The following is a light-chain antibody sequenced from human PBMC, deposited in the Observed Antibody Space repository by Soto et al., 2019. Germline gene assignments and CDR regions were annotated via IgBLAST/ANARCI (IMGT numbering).Light chain of an antibody. CDR2: DAS. Sequence: DIQMTQSPSTLSASVGDRVTITCRASQSIFRSLAWYQQKPGKAPNLLIYDASSLESGVPSRFSGSGSGAEFTLSISTLQPDDFATYYCQQYNSYPWTVGQGTKVEIK. CDR3: QQYNSYPWT. J-gene: IGKJ1*01. CDR1: QSIFRS. V-gene: IGKV1-5*01.